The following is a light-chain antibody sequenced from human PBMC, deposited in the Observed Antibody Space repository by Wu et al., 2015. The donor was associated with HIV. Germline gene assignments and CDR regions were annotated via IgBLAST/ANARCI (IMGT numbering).Light chain of an antibody. CDR3: QQYHGSPPIT. CDR2: NSS. J-gene: IGKJ5*01. CDR1: QSVIGNY. Sequence: XCRASQSVIGNYLAWYQQKSSQXPKLLIYNSSSRATGIPDRFSGSGSGTDFTLTISRLEPEDFAVYYCQQYHGSPPITFGQGTRLEIK. V-gene: IGKV3-20*01.